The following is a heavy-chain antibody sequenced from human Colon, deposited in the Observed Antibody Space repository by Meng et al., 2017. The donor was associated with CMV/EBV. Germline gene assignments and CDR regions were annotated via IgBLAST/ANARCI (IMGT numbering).Heavy chain of an antibody. Sequence: SQTRSLTGVVDGGTFPYYYWSWIRQTPEKGLEWIGEVDHDGTVKGSASLDGRVIISADAASRRFSLNLTSVTAADSGVYFCARGSYYSGNYPRRQYFEYWGQGTQVTVSS. CDR3: ARGSYYSGNYPRRQYFEY. V-gene: IGHV4-34*01. CDR1: GGTFPYYY. J-gene: IGHJ4*02. CDR2: VDHDGTV. D-gene: IGHD3-22*01.